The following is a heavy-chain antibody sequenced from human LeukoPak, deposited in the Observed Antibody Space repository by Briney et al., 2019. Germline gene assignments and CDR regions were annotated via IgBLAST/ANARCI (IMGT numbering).Heavy chain of an antibody. V-gene: IGHV1-18*01. D-gene: IGHD6-6*01. Sequence: ASVKVSCKTSGYIFSSYGISWVRQAPGQGLEWMGWISAYNGHTNYAQKFQGRVTMTTDTSTSTASMELRNLRSDDTAMYYCARGSSSDRNYYYYYMDVWGKGTTVTVSS. CDR1: GYIFSSYG. CDR3: ARGSSSDRNYYYYYMDV. CDR2: ISAYNGHT. J-gene: IGHJ6*03.